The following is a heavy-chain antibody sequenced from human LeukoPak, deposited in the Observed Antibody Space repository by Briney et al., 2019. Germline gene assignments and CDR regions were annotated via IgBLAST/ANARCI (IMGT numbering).Heavy chain of an antibody. J-gene: IGHJ1*01. CDR1: GVYINNYY. V-gene: IGHV4-59*01. D-gene: IGHD2-15*01. CDR3: ARDMGLVAASEYFQQ. CDR2: IYYTGST. Sequence: SETLSLTCAVCGVYINNYYCSWMRQPPGKGLEWIGNIYYTGSTTHNPSLKSRVTISVDTSKNQFSLSLSSVTAADTAVYYCARDMGLVAASEYFQQWGQGTLVTVSS.